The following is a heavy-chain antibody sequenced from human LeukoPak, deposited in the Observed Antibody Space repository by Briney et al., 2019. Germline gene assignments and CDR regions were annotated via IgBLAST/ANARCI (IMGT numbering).Heavy chain of an antibody. CDR3: AKRRGEVPTASLDY. V-gene: IGHV3-23*01. D-gene: IGHD2-2*01. Sequence: GGSLRLSCSASGFSFNNYAMSWIRQAPGKGLTWVSLVSPAYGRTYYADSVKGRFTISRDNSKNTLYLQMNSLRAEDTAMYYCAKRRGEVPTASLDYWGQGTLVTVSS. J-gene: IGHJ4*02. CDR1: GFSFNNYA. CDR2: VSPAYGRT.